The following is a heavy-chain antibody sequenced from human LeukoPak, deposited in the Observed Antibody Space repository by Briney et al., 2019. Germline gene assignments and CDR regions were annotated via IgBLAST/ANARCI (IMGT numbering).Heavy chain of an antibody. CDR1: GFTVSSNY. J-gene: IGHJ3*02. Sequence: PGGSLRLSCAASGFTVSSNYVTWIRQAPGKGLEWVSVIYSGGSTYFADSVKGRFTISRDNSKNTLYLQMNSLRAEDTAIYYCATTHYDTLTGYHDALDIWGQGTMVTVSS. CDR2: IYSGGST. CDR3: ATTHYDTLTGYHDALDI. V-gene: IGHV3-66*01. D-gene: IGHD3-9*01.